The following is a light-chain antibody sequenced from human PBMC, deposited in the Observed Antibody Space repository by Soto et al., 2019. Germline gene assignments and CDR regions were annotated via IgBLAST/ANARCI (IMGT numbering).Light chain of an antibody. CDR2: EVA. V-gene: IGLV2-14*03. J-gene: IGLJ1*01. CDR1: SSDVGGYNF. Sequence: QSALTQTASVSGSPGQSITMSCTGTSSDVGGYNFVSWYQQHPGKAPKLIVHEVANRLSGVSGRFSGSKSGNTASLTISGLQAEDEADYYCSSYRSIGSLVFGTGTKLTVL. CDR3: SSYRSIGSLV.